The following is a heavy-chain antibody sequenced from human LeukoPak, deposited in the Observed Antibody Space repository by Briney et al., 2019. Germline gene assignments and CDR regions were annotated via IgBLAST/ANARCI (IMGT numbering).Heavy chain of an antibody. CDR2: ISGSGGST. CDR3: AKDIVVVPAAISYFDY. J-gene: IGHJ4*02. Sequence: PGGSLRLSCAASGFTFSSYAMSWVRQAPGKGLEWVSAISGSGGSTYYADSVKGRFTISRDNSKNTLYLQMNSLRAEDTAVYYCAKDIVVVPAAISYFDYWGQGTLVTVSS. CDR1: GFTFSSYA. D-gene: IGHD2-2*02. V-gene: IGHV3-23*01.